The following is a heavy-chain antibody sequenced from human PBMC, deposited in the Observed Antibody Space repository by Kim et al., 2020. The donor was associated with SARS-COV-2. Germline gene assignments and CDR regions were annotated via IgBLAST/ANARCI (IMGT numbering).Heavy chain of an antibody. Sequence: GGSLRLSCAASGFTFSSYSMNWVRQAPGKGLEWVSYISSSSSTIYYADSVKGRFTISRDNAKNSLYLQMNSLRDEDTAVYYCSNLFGSGSYSYNYYYYGMDVWGQGTTVTVSS. J-gene: IGHJ6*02. CDR2: ISSSSSTI. D-gene: IGHD3-16*01. CDR1: GFTFSSYS. CDR3: SNLFGSGSYSYNYYYYGMDV. V-gene: IGHV3-48*02.